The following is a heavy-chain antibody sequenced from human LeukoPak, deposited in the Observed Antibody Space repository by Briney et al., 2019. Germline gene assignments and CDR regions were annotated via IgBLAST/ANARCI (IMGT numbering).Heavy chain of an antibody. CDR3: ARGTRVPDY. Sequence: GGSLRLSCAASGFTFSDYYMSWIRQAPGKGLEWVSFISTGSSAYTVFADSVKGRFTISRDNAKNSLYLQLDSLRAEDTAVYYCARGTRVPDYWGRGTLVTVSS. CDR1: GFTFSDYY. J-gene: IGHJ4*02. D-gene: IGHD3-10*01. V-gene: IGHV3-11*05. CDR2: ISTGSSAYT.